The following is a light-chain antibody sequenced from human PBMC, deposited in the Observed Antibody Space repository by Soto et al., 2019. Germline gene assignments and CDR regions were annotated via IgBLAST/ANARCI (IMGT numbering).Light chain of an antibody. CDR1: QSISDW. Sequence: EIEMTQSPATLSVSAGERATITCRASQSISDWLAWYQQKPATAPQVLIHPASGLQSGVPSRFSGSGSGTELTLTIRRPQPDAFAPYYCQQYNSYSFGQGTKVDIK. CDR3: QQYNSYS. CDR2: PAS. V-gene: IGKV1-5*01. J-gene: IGKJ1*01.